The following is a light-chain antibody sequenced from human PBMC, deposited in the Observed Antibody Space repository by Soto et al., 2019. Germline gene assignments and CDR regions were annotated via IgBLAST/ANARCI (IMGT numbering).Light chain of an antibody. CDR1: SSDVGGYNY. V-gene: IGLV2-14*01. J-gene: IGLJ2*01. Sequence: QSVLTQPASVSGSPGQSITISCTATSSDVGGYNYVSWYQQHPGKAPKLMIYDVSNRPSGVSNRFSGSKSGNTASLTISGLQADDEADYYCSSYTSSGTVFGGGTKVTVL. CDR3: SSYTSSGTV. CDR2: DVS.